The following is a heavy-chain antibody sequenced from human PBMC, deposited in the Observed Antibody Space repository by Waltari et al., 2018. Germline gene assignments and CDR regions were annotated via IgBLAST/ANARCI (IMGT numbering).Heavy chain of an antibody. CDR2: IVSKANGGTT. V-gene: IGHV3-49*03. D-gene: IGHD6-13*01. CDR1: GFTFGDYA. J-gene: IGHJ4*02. Sequence: EVQLVESGGGLVQPGRSLRLSCTASGFTFGDYAMSWFRQAPGQGLEWVGFIVSKANGGTTEYAAAVKGRFTISRDDSKSIAYLQMNSLKTEDTAVYYCTKQITAAAGTLDYFDYWGQGTLVTVSS. CDR3: TKQITAAAGTLDYFDY.